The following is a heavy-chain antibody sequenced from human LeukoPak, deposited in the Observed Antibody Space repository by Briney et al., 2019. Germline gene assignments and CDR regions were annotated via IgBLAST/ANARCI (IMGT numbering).Heavy chain of an antibody. V-gene: IGHV4-59*01. D-gene: IGHD6-19*01. CDR2: IYYSGST. CDR3: ARGHSGWYYFDY. CDR1: GGSLSSYY. Sequence: SETLSLTCTVPGGSLSSYYWSWIREPPGKGLEWIGYIYYSGSTNYNPSLKSRVTISVDTSKNQFSLKLSSVTAADTAVYYCARGHSGWYYFDYWGQGTLVTVSS. J-gene: IGHJ4*02.